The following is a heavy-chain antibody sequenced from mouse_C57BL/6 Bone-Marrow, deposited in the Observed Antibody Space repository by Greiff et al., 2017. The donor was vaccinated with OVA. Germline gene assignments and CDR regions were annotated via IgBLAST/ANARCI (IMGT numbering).Heavy chain of an antibody. V-gene: IGHV1-59*01. CDR3: AHYGSRLYLHY. D-gene: IGHD1-1*01. Sequence: QVQLQQPGAELVRPGTSVKLSCKASGYTFTNYWMHWVKQRPGQGLEWIGVIAPSDSYINYNQKFKGRATLTVDTSSSTAYMHLSSLTSKDSAVYYCAHYGSRLYLHYWGQGTSLTVSS. J-gene: IGHJ2*02. CDR2: IAPSDSYI. CDR1: GYTFTNYW.